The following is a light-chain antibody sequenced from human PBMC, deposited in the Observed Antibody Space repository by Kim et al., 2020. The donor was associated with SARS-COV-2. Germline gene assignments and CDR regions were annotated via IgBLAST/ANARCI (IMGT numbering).Light chain of an antibody. J-gene: IGLJ2*01. V-gene: IGLV1-40*01. Sequence: QRVTISCTGSSSNIGAGYDVHWYQQLPGTAPKLLIYGNSNRPSGVPDRFSGSKSGTSASLAITGLHAEDEADYYCQSYDSSLSGSVFGGGTQLTVL. CDR1: SSNIGAGYD. CDR3: QSYDSSLSGSV. CDR2: GNS.